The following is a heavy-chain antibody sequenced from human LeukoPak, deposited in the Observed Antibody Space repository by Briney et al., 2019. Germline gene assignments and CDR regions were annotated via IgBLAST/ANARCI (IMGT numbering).Heavy chain of an antibody. D-gene: IGHD3-3*01. CDR2: INPNSGGT. Sequence: ASVKVSCKASGYTFTGYFMHWVRQAPGQGLECMGWINPNSGGTHYAQKFQGRVTMTRDTSINTAYMELSRLSSDDTAVYYCAKSGYRFFMGDTGNPFDFWGQGTMVTVSS. CDR1: GYTFTGYF. V-gene: IGHV1-2*02. CDR3: AKSGYRFFMGDTGNPFDF. J-gene: IGHJ3*01.